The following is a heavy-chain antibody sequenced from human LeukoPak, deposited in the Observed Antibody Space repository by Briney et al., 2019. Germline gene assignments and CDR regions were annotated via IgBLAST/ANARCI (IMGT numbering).Heavy chain of an antibody. CDR3: ARGRIVVVPAATYYYGSGTLFDY. Sequence: SETLSLTCAVYGGSSSGYYWSWIRQPPGKGLEWIGEINHSGSTNYNPSLKSRVTISVDTSKNQFSLKLSSVTAADTAVYYCARGRIVVVPAATYYYGSGTLFDYWGQGTLVTVSS. CDR2: INHSGST. J-gene: IGHJ4*02. V-gene: IGHV4-34*01. D-gene: IGHD2-2*01. CDR1: GGSSSGYY.